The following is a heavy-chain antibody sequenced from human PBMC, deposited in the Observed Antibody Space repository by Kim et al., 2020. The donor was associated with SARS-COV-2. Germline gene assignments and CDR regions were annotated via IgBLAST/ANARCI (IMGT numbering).Heavy chain of an antibody. CDR2: LGGSGSGGST. CDR1: GFTFSSYA. J-gene: IGHJ4*02. D-gene: IGHD3-9*01. CDR3: AKEQAPYDILTGLLYY. V-gene: IGHV3-23*01. Sequence: GGSLRLSCAASGFTFSSYAMSWVRQAPGKGLEWVSALGGSGSGGSTYYAVSVKGRFTISRDNSRSTLYLQMNSLRDEDTAVYFCAKEQAPYDILTGLLYYWGQGTQVTVSS.